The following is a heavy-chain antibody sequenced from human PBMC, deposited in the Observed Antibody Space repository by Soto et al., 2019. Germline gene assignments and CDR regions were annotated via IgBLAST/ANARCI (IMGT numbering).Heavy chain of an antibody. CDR2: ISSSTTTI. CDR1: GFTFSLYS. V-gene: IGHV3-48*01. CDR3: ARDDCSGGSCPDTFDI. D-gene: IGHD2-15*01. Sequence: GGSLRLSCAASGFTFSLYSMNWVRQAPGKGLEWVSYISSSTTTIYYADSVKGRFTISRDNAKNSLYLQMNSLRAEDTAVYYCARDDCSGGSCPDTFDIWGQGTMVTVSS. J-gene: IGHJ3*02.